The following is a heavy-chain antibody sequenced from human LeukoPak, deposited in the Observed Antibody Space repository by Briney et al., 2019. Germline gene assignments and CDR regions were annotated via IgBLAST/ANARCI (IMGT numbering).Heavy chain of an antibody. CDR3: ARHLLWFGEFHYYMDV. D-gene: IGHD3-10*01. Sequence: GESLKISCKSSGYSFTSYWIGWVRQMPGKGLEWMGIIYPGDSDTRYSPSFQGQVTISVDKSISTAYLQWSSLKASDTAMYYCARHLLWFGEFHYYMDVWGKGTTVTISS. CDR1: GYSFTSYW. J-gene: IGHJ6*03. CDR2: IYPGDSDT. V-gene: IGHV5-51*01.